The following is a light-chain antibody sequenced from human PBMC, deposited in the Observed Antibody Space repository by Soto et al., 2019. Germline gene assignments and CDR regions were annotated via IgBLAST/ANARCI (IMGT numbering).Light chain of an antibody. V-gene: IGKV1-39*01. Sequence: DIQLTQSPSFLSASVGDRVSITCRASQGIGSYLAWYQQKPGKAPNLLIYAASTLQSGVPSRFSGSGSGTDFTLTITSLQPEDFATYYCQQSYNSPPITFGQGTRLENK. CDR3: QQSYNSPPIT. CDR2: AAS. J-gene: IGKJ5*01. CDR1: QGIGSY.